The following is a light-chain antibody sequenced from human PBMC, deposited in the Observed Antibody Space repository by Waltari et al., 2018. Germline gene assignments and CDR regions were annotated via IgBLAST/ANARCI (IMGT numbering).Light chain of an antibody. Sequence: QSALTQPASVSGSPGQSITISCTGTISDVGPYNYVSWYQQHPGKPPQLIIYAVTKRPSGVSNRFSGSKSGTTASLTISGLQAEDEADFYCSSYTTSGTLIFGGGTKLTVL. CDR1: ISDVGPYNY. J-gene: IGLJ2*01. CDR2: AVT. V-gene: IGLV2-14*03. CDR3: SSYTTSGTLI.